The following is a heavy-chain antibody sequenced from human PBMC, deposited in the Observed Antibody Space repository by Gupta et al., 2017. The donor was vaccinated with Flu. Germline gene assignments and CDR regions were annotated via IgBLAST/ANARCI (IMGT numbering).Heavy chain of an antibody. J-gene: IGHJ4*02. Sequence: NFAMSWVRQAPGKGLEWISSVGGRGSIKHYAESVRGRFTISRDNSKNTLFLQMKTLRAEDTGVYYGAKDRSGDGYNSFDYWGQGTLVTVSS. D-gene: IGHD1-1*01. CDR2: VGGRGSIK. V-gene: IGHV3-23*01. CDR1: NFA. CDR3: AKDRSGDGYNSFDY.